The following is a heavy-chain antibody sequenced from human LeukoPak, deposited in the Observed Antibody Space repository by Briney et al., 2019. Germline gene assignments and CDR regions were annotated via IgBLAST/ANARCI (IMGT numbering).Heavy chain of an antibody. CDR3: RGYSSSFYYYYYMDV. D-gene: IGHD6-13*01. CDR2: INHSGST. V-gene: IGHV4-34*03. Sequence: PSETLSLTCAVYGGSFSGYYWSWIRQPPGKGLEWIGEINHSGSTNYNPSLKSRVTISVDTSKNQFSLKLSSVTAADTAVYYCRGYSSSFYYYYYMDVWGKGTTVTVSS. J-gene: IGHJ6*03. CDR1: GGSFSGYY.